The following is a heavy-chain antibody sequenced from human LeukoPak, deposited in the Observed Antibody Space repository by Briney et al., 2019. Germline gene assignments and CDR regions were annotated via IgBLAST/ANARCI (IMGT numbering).Heavy chain of an antibody. CDR1: GGTFSSYA. CDR2: IIPIFGIA. Sequence: ASVKVSCKASGGTFSSYAISWVRQAPGQGLEWMGRIIPIFGIANYAQKFQGRVTITADKSTSTAYMELSSLRSEDTAVYYCARDYYDSSGYHYPAWGQGTLVTVSS. D-gene: IGHD3-22*01. J-gene: IGHJ4*02. CDR3: ARDYYDSSGYHYPA. V-gene: IGHV1-69*04.